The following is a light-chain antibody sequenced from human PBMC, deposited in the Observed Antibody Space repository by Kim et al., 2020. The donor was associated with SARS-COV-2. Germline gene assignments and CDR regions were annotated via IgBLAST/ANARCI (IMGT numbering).Light chain of an antibody. CDR2: AAS. Sequence: DIQMTQSPSSLSASVGDRVTITCRVSQSISSYLNWYQQKPGKAPNLLIYAASSLQSGVPSRFSGSGSGTDFTLSISSLQPEDFATYYCQQSYSTPSITFGQGTRLEIK. J-gene: IGKJ5*01. CDR3: QQSYSTPSIT. V-gene: IGKV1-39*01. CDR1: QSISSY.